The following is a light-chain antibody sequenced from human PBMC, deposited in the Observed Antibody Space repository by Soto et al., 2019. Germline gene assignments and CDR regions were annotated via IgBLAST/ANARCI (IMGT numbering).Light chain of an antibody. V-gene: IGKV1-39*01. Sequence: DVRMTQSPSSLSASVGDTIPITCRASRTITTYLNWFQQKPGEPPRLLIYGASTLHDGVPSRFSGSGSGADFTLTISGLQPEDFASYHCQQTYSDISFGGGTKV. J-gene: IGKJ4*01. CDR2: GAS. CDR3: QQTYSDIS. CDR1: RTITTY.